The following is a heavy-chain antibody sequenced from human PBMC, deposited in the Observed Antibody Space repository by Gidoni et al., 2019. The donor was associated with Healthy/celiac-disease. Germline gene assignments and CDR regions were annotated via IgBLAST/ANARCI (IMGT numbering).Heavy chain of an antibody. V-gene: IGHV3-13*01. J-gene: IGHJ3*02. Sequence: EVQLVESGGGLVQPGGSLRLSCAASGFTFSSYDMHWVRQAKGKGLEWVSAIGTAGDTYYPGAVKGRFTISRENAKNSLYLQMNSLRAGDTAVYYCARGCSGGSCYPDAFDIWGQGTMVTVSS. CDR3: ARGCSGGSCYPDAFDI. CDR2: IGTAGDT. CDR1: GFTFSSYD. D-gene: IGHD2-15*01.